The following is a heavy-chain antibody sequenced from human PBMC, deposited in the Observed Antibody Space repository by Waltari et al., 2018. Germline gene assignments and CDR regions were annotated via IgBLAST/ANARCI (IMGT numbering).Heavy chain of an antibody. Sequence: QVQLQQWGAGLLGPSETLSLTCAVYGASFSDYYWGWARQPPGKGLEWIGQIRHPGSTNYNPSLKSRVTISIDTPRSQFSLRLSSVTAADTALYFCTRGGNYDFWSHRPFVDPWGQGTLVTVSS. CDR2: IRHPGST. D-gene: IGHD3-3*01. CDR3: TRGGNYDFWSHRPFVDP. CDR1: GASFSDYY. J-gene: IGHJ5*02. V-gene: IGHV4-34*01.